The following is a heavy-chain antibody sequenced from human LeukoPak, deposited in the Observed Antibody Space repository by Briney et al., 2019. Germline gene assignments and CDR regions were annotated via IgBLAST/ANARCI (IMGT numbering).Heavy chain of an antibody. Sequence: SETLSLTCTVSGGSISSYYWSWIRQPPGKGLEWIGYIYYSGSTNYNPSLKSRVTISVDTSKNQFSLKLSSVTAADTAVYYCARNRGGPSIVATIIGVFDYWGQGTLVTVSS. CDR2: IYYSGST. CDR3: ARNRGGPSIVATIIGVFDY. CDR1: GGSISSYY. J-gene: IGHJ4*02. D-gene: IGHD5-12*01. V-gene: IGHV4-59*08.